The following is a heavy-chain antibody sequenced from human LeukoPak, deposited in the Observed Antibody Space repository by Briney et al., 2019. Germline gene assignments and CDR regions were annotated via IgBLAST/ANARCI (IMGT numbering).Heavy chain of an antibody. CDR2: INQDGSEK. CDR3: ARSYSRALNY. D-gene: IGHD1-26*01. J-gene: IGHJ4*02. CDR1: GFTFGSYW. V-gene: IGHV3-7*01. Sequence: GGSLRLPCAASGFTFGSYWMTWVRQAPGKGLEWVAEINQDGSEKRYVDSVKGRFTISRDNAKNSLYLQMDSLRGDDTALYYCARSYSRALNYWGQGTLLTVSS.